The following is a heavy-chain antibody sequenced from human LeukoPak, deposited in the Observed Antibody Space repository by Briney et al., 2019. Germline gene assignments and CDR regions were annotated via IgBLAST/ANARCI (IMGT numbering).Heavy chain of an antibody. J-gene: IGHJ4*02. CDR2: IGTAGDT. Sequence: PGGSLRLPCAASGFTFSSYDMHWVRQATGKGLEWVSAIGTAGDTYYPGSVKGRFTISRENAKNSLYLQVNSLRAGDTAVYYCARGPIAAAGFDYWGQGTLVTVSS. CDR1: GFTFSSYD. D-gene: IGHD6-13*01. V-gene: IGHV3-13*01. CDR3: ARGPIAAAGFDY.